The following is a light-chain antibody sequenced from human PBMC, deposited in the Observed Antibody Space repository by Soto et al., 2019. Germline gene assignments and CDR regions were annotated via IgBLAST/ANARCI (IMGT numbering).Light chain of an antibody. Sequence: DIQLTQSPSFLSASVGDRVTITCRASRGISSYLAWYQQPPGKAPKLLIYGASTLQRGVSSRFSGSGSGTDFTLTISSLQPEDFATYYCQHLNTYPRTFGQGTKLEVK. J-gene: IGKJ2*01. CDR2: GAS. CDR1: RGISSY. V-gene: IGKV1-9*01. CDR3: QHLNTYPRT.